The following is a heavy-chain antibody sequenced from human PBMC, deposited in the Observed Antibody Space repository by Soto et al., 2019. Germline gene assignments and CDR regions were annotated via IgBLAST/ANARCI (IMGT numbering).Heavy chain of an antibody. Sequence: SETLSLTCTVSGASISSYYWSWIRQPPGKRLELIGYISYSGSTNYNPSLKSRVTISVDTSKNQFSLKLRSVTAADTAVYYCATRSGINADLVDYWGQGTLVTVSS. J-gene: IGHJ4*02. V-gene: IGHV4-59*01. CDR3: ATRSGINADLVDY. CDR2: ISYSGST. D-gene: IGHD4-17*01. CDR1: GASISSYY.